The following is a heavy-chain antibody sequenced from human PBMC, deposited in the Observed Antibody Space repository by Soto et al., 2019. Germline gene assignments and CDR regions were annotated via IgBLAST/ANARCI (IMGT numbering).Heavy chain of an antibody. CDR2: ISGSGGST. Sequence: GGSLRLSCAASGFTFSSYAMSWVRQAPGKGLEWVSAISGSGGSTYYADSVKGRFTISRDNSKNTLYLQMNSLRAEDTAVHYCAKGSQYSSGWYGWFDPWGQGTLVTVSS. J-gene: IGHJ5*02. CDR3: AKGSQYSSGWYGWFDP. CDR1: GFTFSSYA. D-gene: IGHD6-19*01. V-gene: IGHV3-23*01.